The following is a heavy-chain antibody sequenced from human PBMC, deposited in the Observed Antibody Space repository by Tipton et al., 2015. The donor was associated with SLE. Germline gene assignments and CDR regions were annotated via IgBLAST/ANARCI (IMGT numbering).Heavy chain of an antibody. CDR3: ARVGHYDYIWGSYRHSFDY. D-gene: IGHD3-16*02. J-gene: IGHJ4*02. V-gene: IGHV3-30*04. Sequence: SLRLSCAASGFTFSSYAMHWVRQAPGKGLEWVAVISYDGSNKYDADSVKGRFTISRDNSKNSLYLQMNSLRAEDTAVYYCARVGHYDYIWGSYRHSFDYWGQGTLVTVSS. CDR2: ISYDGSNK. CDR1: GFTFSSYA.